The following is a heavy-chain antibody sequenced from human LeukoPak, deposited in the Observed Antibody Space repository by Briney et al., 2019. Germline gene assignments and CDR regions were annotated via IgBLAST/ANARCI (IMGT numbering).Heavy chain of an antibody. J-gene: IGHJ4*02. CDR3: ARLSGQYYDFWSGYYNYFDY. V-gene: IGHV4-59*08. D-gene: IGHD3-3*01. CDR1: GGSISSYY. CDR2: IYYSGST. Sequence: SETLSLTCTVSGGSISSYYWSWIRQPPGKGLEWIGYIYYSGSTNYNPSIKSRVTISVDTSKNQFSLKLSSVTAADTAVYYCARLSGQYYDFWSGYYNYFDYWGQGTLVTVSS.